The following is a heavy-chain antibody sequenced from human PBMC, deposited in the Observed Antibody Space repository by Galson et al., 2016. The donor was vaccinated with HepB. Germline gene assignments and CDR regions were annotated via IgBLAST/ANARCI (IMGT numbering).Heavy chain of an antibody. CDR1: GYTFTNYG. D-gene: IGHD3-10*01. J-gene: IGHJ4*02. Sequence: SVKVSCTASGYTFTNYGISWVRQAPGQGLEWMGWISAYNGDTCYAQKLQGRVTMTTDTATNTTYLELKSLRAVDTAVYYCARGKYASGKSGFDYWGQGTLVTVSS. V-gene: IGHV1-18*01. CDR2: ISAYNGDT. CDR3: ARGKYASGKSGFDY.